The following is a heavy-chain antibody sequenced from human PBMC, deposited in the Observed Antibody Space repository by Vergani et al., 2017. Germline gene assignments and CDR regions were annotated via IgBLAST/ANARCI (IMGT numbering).Heavy chain of an antibody. CDR2: INTNTGNP. V-gene: IGHV7-4-1*02. CDR1: GYTFTSYA. D-gene: IGHD3-9*01. CDR3: ARDNEPLNEKVYDILTGYPSSGWFDP. J-gene: IGHJ5*02. Sequence: QVQLVQSGSELKKPGASVKVSCKASGYTFTSYAMNWVRQAPGQGLEWMGWINTNTGNPTYAQGFTGRFVFSLDTSVSTAYLQLSSLKAEDTAVYYCARDNEPLNEKVYDILTGYPSSGWFDPWGQGTLVTVSS.